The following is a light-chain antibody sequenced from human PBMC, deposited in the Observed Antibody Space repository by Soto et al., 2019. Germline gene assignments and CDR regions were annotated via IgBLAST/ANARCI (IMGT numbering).Light chain of an antibody. CDR3: QQYYSVPPT. Sequence: DIVMTQSPDSLAVSLGERATINCKSSQSVLFSSNNKAYLAWYQQKPAQPPKLLIYWASTRESGVPDRFSGSGSGTDFTLTISSLQAEDVAVYYCQQYYSVPPTFGQGTKVEIK. CDR2: WAS. CDR1: QSVLFSSNNKAY. V-gene: IGKV4-1*01. J-gene: IGKJ1*01.